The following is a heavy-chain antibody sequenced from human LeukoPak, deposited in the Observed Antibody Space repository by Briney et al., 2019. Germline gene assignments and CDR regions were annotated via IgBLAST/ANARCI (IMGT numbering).Heavy chain of an antibody. J-gene: IGHJ5*02. Sequence: PSETLSLTCTVSGGSISSSSYYWGWIRQPPGKGLEWIGSIYYSGSTNYNPSLKSRVTISVDTSKNQFSLKLSSVTAADTAVYYCARGRIVGAQGCWFDPWGQGTLVTVSS. CDR1: GGSISSSSYY. V-gene: IGHV4-39*07. D-gene: IGHD1-26*01. CDR3: ARGRIVGAQGCWFDP. CDR2: IYYSGST.